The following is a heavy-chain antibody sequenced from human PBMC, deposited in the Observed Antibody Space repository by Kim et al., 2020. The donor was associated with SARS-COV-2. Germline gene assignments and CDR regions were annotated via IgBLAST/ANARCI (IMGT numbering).Heavy chain of an antibody. D-gene: IGHD4-4*01. J-gene: IGHJ4*02. CDR3: TRAVYKYELEQQLPDY. Sequence: GGSLRLSCAASGFSFSSYAMHWVRQAPGKGLEWVAFISYDGSKKYYADSVKGRFTTSRDNYKDTLYLQMDSLRTEDTAVFFCTRAVYKYELEQQLPDYWGQGTLVTVYS. V-gene: IGHV3-30-3*01. CDR1: GFSFSSYA. CDR2: ISYDGSKK.